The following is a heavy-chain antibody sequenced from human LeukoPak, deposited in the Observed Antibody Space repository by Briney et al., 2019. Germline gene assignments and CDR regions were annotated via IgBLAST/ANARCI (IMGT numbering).Heavy chain of an antibody. CDR1: GGSISSYY. V-gene: IGHV4-59*01. D-gene: IGHD6-19*01. CDR3: ARGLDGSGWEVDY. CDR2: IYYSGST. Sequence: SETLSLTCTVSGGSISSYYWSWIRQPPGKGLEWIGYIYYSGSTNYNPSLKSRVTISVDTSKNQFSLKLSSVTAADTAVYYCARGLDGSGWEVDYWGQGTLVTVSS. J-gene: IGHJ4*02.